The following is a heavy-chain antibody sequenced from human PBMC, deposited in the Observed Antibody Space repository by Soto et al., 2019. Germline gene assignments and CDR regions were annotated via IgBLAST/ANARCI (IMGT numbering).Heavy chain of an antibody. CDR3: AKKHSGSSLAY. CDR1: VYNFISSE. D-gene: IGHD6-6*01. V-gene: IGHV1-8*02. Sequence: QVQLVQAGAEVKKPGASVKVSCKTSVYNFISSEISWVRQAPGQGLELMGWMNPHTGETDATRKFQGRLTMTRNTSINTAYMELSSLTSEDTAVYYGAKKHSGSSLAYWGQGSLVTVSS. CDR2: MNPHTGET. J-gene: IGHJ4*02.